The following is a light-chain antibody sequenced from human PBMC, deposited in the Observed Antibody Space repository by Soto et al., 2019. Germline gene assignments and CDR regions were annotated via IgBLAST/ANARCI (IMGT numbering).Light chain of an antibody. J-gene: IGKJ4*01. CDR2: DAS. CDR3: PQYDHLPPRT. CDR1: QDIREC. V-gene: IGKV1-33*01. Sequence: DVQMTQSPSSLSASVGDRVTITCQASQDIRECLNWYQQKPGKAPRLLIYDASSLETGVPSRFSGSGSGTDFTFTISSLQPEDIGTYYCPQYDHLPPRTFGGGTKVELK.